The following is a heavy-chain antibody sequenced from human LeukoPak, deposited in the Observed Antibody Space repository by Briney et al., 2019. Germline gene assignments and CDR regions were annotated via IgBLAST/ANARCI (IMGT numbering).Heavy chain of an antibody. Sequence: GGSLRLSCAASGFTFSSYAMCWVRQAPGKGLEWVSAISGSGGSTYYADSVKGRFTISRDNSKNTLYLQMNSLRAEDTAVYYCAKFAYDSSGYYDYFQHWGQGTLVTVSS. CDR1: GFTFSSYA. V-gene: IGHV3-23*01. D-gene: IGHD3-22*01. J-gene: IGHJ1*01. CDR2: ISGSGGST. CDR3: AKFAYDSSGYYDYFQH.